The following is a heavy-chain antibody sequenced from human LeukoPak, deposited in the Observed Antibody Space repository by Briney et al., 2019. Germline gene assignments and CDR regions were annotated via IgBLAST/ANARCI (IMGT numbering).Heavy chain of an antibody. CDR1: GGSIVSSRNFY. CDR2: IYYNGNM. CDR3: ARVNTMIVVVTNYYYYYYMDV. J-gene: IGHJ6*03. Sequence: SETLSLTCTVSGGSIVSSRNFYWGWIRQPPGKGLQWIGNIYYNGNMYSNPSLTSPITMSVDTSKNQFSLKPTSVTASDTAVYYCARVNTMIVVVTNYYYYYYMDVWGKGTTVTVSS. V-gene: IGHV4-39*01. D-gene: IGHD3-22*01.